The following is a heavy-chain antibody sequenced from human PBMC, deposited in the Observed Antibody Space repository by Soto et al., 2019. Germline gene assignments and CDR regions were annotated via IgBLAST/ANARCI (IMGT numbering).Heavy chain of an antibody. CDR2: ISDGGTDK. D-gene: IGHD3-16*01. V-gene: IGHV3-30-3*01. Sequence: QVQLVESGGGVVQPGSSLRLSCAASRFTFSSYAMHWVRQAPGKGLEWVAVISDGGTDKNYADSVKGRFTVSRDNSQNTRYLQMNSLRVEDTAVYYCATSSILINYGAQPHDYWGQGALVTVSS. CDR3: ATSSILINYGAQPHDY. J-gene: IGHJ4*02. CDR1: RFTFSSYA.